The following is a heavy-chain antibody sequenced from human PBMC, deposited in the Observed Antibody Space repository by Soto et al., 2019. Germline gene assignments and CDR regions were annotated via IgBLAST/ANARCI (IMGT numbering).Heavy chain of an antibody. CDR1: GFTISSDS. CDR2: ISSSSSYI. D-gene: IGHD6-13*01. CDR3: ARTHSSTAAVDY. J-gene: IGHJ4*02. V-gene: IGHV3-21*01. Sequence: GSLRRSCAASGFTISSDSMKWVRQAPGKGLEWVSSISSSSSYIYYADSVKGRFTISRDNAKNSLYLQMNSLRAEDTAVYYCARTHSSTAAVDYWGQGTLVTVSS.